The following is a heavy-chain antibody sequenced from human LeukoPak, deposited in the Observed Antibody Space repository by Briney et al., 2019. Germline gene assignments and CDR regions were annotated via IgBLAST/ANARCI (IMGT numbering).Heavy chain of an antibody. CDR1: GYTFTSYY. CDR3: TREDDSSGYRPFDI. J-gene: IGHJ3*02. D-gene: IGHD3-22*01. CDR2: INPNSGGT. V-gene: IGHV1-2*06. Sequence: GASVKVSRKASGYTFTSYYMHWVRQAPGQGLEWMGRINPNSGGTNYAQKFQGRVTMTRDTSISTAYMDLSSLRSDDTAVYYCTREDDSSGYRPFDIWGQGTMVTVSS.